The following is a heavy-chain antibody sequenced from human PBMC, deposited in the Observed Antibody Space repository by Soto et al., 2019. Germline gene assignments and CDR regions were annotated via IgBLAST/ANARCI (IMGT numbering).Heavy chain of an antibody. CDR3: AKSPGLSGIAVAALAFDI. J-gene: IGHJ3*02. V-gene: IGHV3-30*18. D-gene: IGHD6-19*01. Sequence: QVQLVESGGGVVQPGRSLRLSCAASGFTFSSYGMHWVRQAPGKGLEWVAVISYDGSNKYYADSVKGRFTISRDNSKNTLYLQMNSLRAEDTAVYYCAKSPGLSGIAVAALAFDIWGQGTMVTVSS. CDR1: GFTFSSYG. CDR2: ISYDGSNK.